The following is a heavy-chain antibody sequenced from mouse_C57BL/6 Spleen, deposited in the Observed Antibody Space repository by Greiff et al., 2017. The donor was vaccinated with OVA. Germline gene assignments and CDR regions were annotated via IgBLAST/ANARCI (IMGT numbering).Heavy chain of an antibody. CDR2: IRSKSNNYAT. CDR1: GFSFNTYA. V-gene: IGHV10-1*01. J-gene: IGHJ4*01. D-gene: IGHD1-1*02. Sequence: EVQLVESGGGLVQPKGSLKLSCAASGFSFNTYAMNWVRQAPGKGLEWVARIRSKSNNYATYYADSVKDRFTISRDDSESMLYLQMNNLKTEDTAMYYCVAQGLWEAMDYWGQGTSVTVSS. CDR3: VAQGLWEAMDY.